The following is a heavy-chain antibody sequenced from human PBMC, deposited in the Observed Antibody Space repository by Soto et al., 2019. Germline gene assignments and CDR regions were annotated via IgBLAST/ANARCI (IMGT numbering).Heavy chain of an antibody. J-gene: IGHJ4*02. CDR1: GGSISSSSYY. CDR3: GPRGAVAPRGY. Sequence: PSETLSLTCTVSGGSISSSSYYWGWIRQPPGKGLEWIGSIYYSGSTYYNPSLKSRVTISVDTSKNQFSLKLSSVTAADTAVYYCGPRGAVAPRGYWGQGTLVTVSS. D-gene: IGHD2-15*01. CDR2: IYYSGST. V-gene: IGHV4-39*01.